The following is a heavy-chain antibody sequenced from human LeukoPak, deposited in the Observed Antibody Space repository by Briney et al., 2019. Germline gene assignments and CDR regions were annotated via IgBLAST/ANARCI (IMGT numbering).Heavy chain of an antibody. V-gene: IGHV1-69*13. Sequence: GASVKVSCKVSGGPFSRYAISWVRQAPEQGLEWMGGILPSFGTANYAQKSQVRVTITADESTGTAYMELSSLRSEDTAVYYCARVFRGLLGGSYYYFDSWGQGTLVAVSS. D-gene: IGHD3-10*01. CDR3: ARVFRGLLGGSYYYFDS. CDR2: ILPSFGTA. CDR1: GGPFSRYA. J-gene: IGHJ4*02.